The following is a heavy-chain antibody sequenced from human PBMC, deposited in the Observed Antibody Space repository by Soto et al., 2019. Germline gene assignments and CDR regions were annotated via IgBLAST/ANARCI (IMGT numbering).Heavy chain of an antibody. CDR3: AKGPDWWFRGIYYFDY. D-gene: IGHD2-15*01. CDR1: GFTFSSYA. Sequence: GGSLRLSCAASGFTFSSYAMSWVRQAPGKGLEWVSAISGSGGSTYYADSVKGRFTISRDNSKNTLYLQMNSLRAEDTAVYYCAKGPDWWFRGIYYFDYWGQETLVTVSS. J-gene: IGHJ4*02. CDR2: ISGSGGST. V-gene: IGHV3-23*01.